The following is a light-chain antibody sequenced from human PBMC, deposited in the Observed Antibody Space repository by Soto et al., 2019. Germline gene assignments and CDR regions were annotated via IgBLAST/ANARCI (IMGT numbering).Light chain of an antibody. V-gene: IGKV1-5*03. CDR3: QQYNSYWT. CDR1: RSISDW. CDR2: KAS. Sequence: DIQMTQSPSSLSPSVGDRVTITCRASRSISDWLAWYQQKPGKAPKLLIYKASTLKSGVPSRFSGSGSGTEFTLTISSLQPDDFATYYCQQYNSYWTFGQGTKVDIK. J-gene: IGKJ1*01.